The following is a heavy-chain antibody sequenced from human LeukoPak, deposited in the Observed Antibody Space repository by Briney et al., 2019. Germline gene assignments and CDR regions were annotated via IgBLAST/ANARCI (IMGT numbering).Heavy chain of an antibody. CDR3: ASLAVAGIVY. D-gene: IGHD6-19*01. CDR1: GGSISSYY. V-gene: IGHV4-59*01. Sequence: SETLSLTCTVSGGSISSYYWSWIRPPPGKGLEWIGYIYYSGSTNYNPSLKSRVTISVDTSKNQFSLKLSSVTAADTAVYYCASLAVAGIVYWGQGTLVTVSS. J-gene: IGHJ4*02. CDR2: IYYSGST.